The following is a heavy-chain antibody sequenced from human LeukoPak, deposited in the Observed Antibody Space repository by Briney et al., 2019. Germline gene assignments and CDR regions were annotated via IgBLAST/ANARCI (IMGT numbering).Heavy chain of an antibody. CDR1: GGTFSSYA. CDR2: IIPIFGTA. J-gene: IGHJ5*02. CDR3: ARGQAYYYDSSGYFS. D-gene: IGHD3-22*01. V-gene: IGHV1-69*05. Sequence: ASVKVSCKASGGTFSSYAISWVRQAPGQGLEWMGGIIPIFGTANYAQKFQGRVTITTDEPTSTAYMELSSLRSEDTAVYYCARGQAYYYDSSGYFSWGQGTLVTVSS.